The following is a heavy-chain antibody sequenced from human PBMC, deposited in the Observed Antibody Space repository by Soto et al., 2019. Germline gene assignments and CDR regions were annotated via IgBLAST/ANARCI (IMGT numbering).Heavy chain of an antibody. CDR2: ISYDGSNK. V-gene: IGHV3-30*04. J-gene: IGHJ4*02. CDR1: GFTFSSYA. Sequence: GGSLRLSCAASGFTFSSYAMHWVRQAPGKGLEWVAVISYDGSNKYYADSVKGRFTISRDNSKNTLYLQMNSLRAEDTDVYYCARDPNYGGIDYWGQGTLVTVSS. D-gene: IGHD4-17*01. CDR3: ARDPNYGGIDY.